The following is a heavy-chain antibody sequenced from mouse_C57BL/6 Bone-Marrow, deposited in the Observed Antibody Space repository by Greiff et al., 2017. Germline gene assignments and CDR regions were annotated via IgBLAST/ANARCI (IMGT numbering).Heavy chain of an antibody. V-gene: IGHV1-69*01. J-gene: IGHJ2*01. D-gene: IGHD2-3*01. Sequence: QVQLQQPGAELVMPGASVKLSCKASGYTFTSYWMHWVKQRPGQGLEWIGEIDPSDSYTNYNQKFKGKSTLTVDKSSSTAYMQLSSLTSEDSAVYYWARFEVDGYFLLDYWGQGTTLTVSS. CDR3: ARFEVDGYFLLDY. CDR2: IDPSDSYT. CDR1: GYTFTSYW.